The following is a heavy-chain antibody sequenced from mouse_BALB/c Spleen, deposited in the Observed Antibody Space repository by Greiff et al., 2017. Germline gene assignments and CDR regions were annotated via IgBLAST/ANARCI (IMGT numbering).Heavy chain of an antibody. V-gene: IGHV1-55*01. CDR1: GYNFTSYW. CDR3: ARGRGNYGNYWAWFAY. D-gene: IGHD2-1*01. Sequence: VQLQQPGAELVKPGTSVKLSCKASGYNFTSYWINWVKLRPGQGLEWIGDIYPGSGSTNYNEKFKSKATLTVDTSSSTAYMQLSSLASEDSALYYCARGRGNYGNYWAWFAYWGQGTLVTVSA. CDR2: IYPGSGST. J-gene: IGHJ3*01.